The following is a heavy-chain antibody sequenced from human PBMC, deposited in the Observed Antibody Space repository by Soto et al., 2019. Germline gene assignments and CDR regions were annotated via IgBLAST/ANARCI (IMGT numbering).Heavy chain of an antibody. CDR1: GFTFSSYG. CDR2: IWYDGSNK. D-gene: IGHD1-1*01. Sequence: GESLKISCAASGFTFSSYGMHWVRQAPGKGLEWVAVIWYDGSNKYYADSVKGRFTISRDNSKNTLYLQMNSLRAEDTAVYYCARVKLEPYYYYYYYMDVWGKGTTVTVSS. V-gene: IGHV3-33*01. CDR3: ARVKLEPYYYYYYYMDV. J-gene: IGHJ6*03.